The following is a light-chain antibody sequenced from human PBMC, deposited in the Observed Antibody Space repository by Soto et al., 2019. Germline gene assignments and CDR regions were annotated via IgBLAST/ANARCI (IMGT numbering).Light chain of an antibody. Sequence: QSVLTQPASVSGSPGQSITISCTGTSSEVGSYNLVSWYQQHPGKAPKLMIYEGSKRPSGVSNRFSGSKSGNTASLTISGLQAEDEADYYCCSYAGSSTFLYVFGTGTKVTVL. V-gene: IGLV2-23*03. CDR1: SSEVGSYNL. CDR2: EGS. CDR3: CSYAGSSTFLYV. J-gene: IGLJ1*01.